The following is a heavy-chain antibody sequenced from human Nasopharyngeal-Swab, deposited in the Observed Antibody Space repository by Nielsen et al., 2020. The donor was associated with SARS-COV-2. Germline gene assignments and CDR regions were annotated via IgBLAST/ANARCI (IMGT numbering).Heavy chain of an antibody. CDR3: ARDSPWQELDY. Sequence: GGSLRLSCAASGFTFSSYAMSWVRQAPGKGLEWVSSISSSDGRTYYADSVKGRFTISRDNSKNTLYLQMNSLRAEDTAVYYCARDSPWQELDYWGQGTLVTVSS. J-gene: IGHJ4*02. D-gene: IGHD1-1*01. CDR1: GFTFSSYA. V-gene: IGHV3-23*01. CDR2: ISSSDGRT.